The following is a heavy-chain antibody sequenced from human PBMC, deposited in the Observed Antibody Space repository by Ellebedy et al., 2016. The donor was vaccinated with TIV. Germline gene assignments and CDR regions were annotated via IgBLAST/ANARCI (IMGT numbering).Heavy chain of an antibody. V-gene: IGHV1-69*04. CDR1: GYTFTGYY. CDR2: IIPILGIA. J-gene: IGHJ3*02. D-gene: IGHD7-27*01. CDR3: ARDRDVTGDHDAFDI. Sequence: AASVKVSCKASGYTFTGYYMHWARQAPGQGLEWMGRIIPILGIANYAQKFQGRVTITADKSTSTAYMELSSLRSEDTAVYYCARDRDVTGDHDAFDIWGQGTMVTVSS.